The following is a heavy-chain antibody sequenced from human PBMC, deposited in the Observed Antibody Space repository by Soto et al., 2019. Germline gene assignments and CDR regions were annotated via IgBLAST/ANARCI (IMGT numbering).Heavy chain of an antibody. CDR2: ISGSGGST. D-gene: IGHD1-26*01. CDR3: AKLGGWSGSYEEFDY. V-gene: IGHV3-23*01. CDR1: GFTFSSYA. Sequence: EVQLLESGGGLVQPGGSLRLSCAASGFTFSSYAMSWVRQAPGKGLEWVSAISGSGGSTYYADSVKGRFTISRDNSKNTLYLQRNSLRAEDTAVYYCAKLGGWSGSYEEFDYWGQGTLVTVSS. J-gene: IGHJ4*02.